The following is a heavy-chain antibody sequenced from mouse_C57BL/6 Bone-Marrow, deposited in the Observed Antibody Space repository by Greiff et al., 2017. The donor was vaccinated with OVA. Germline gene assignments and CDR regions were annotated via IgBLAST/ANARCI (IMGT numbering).Heavy chain of an antibody. D-gene: IGHD2-13*01. J-gene: IGHJ4*01. CDR1: GYTFTDYE. CDR2: IDPETGGT. CDR3: TRDYSDYYAMGD. V-gene: IGHV1-15*01. Sequence: VQLQQSGAELVRPGASVTLSCKASGYTFTDYEMHWVKQTPVHGLEWIGAIDPETGGTAYNQKFKGKAILTADKSSSTAYMELRSLTSEDSAVYYCTRDYSDYYAMGDCGQGNSVTVSP.